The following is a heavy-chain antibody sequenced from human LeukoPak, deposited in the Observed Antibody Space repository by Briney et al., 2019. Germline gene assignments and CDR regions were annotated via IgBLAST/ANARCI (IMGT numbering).Heavy chain of an antibody. D-gene: IGHD6-6*01. CDR3: ARLLGDSSSGPMDV. V-gene: IGHV1-69*02. CDR1: GGTFSSYT. Sequence: ASVKVSCKASGGTFSSYTIGWVRQAPGQGLEWMGRIIPILGIANYAQEFQGRVTITADKSTSTAYMELSSLRSEDTAVYYCARLLGDSSSGPMDVWGQGTTVTVSS. CDR2: IIPILGIA. J-gene: IGHJ6*02.